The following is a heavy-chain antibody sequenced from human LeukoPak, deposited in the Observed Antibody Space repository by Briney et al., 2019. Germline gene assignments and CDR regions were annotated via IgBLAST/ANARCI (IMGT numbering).Heavy chain of an antibody. Sequence: ASVKVSCKASGYTFTSYAMHWVRQAPGQRPEWMGWINAGNGNTKYSQEFQGRVTITRDTSASTAYMELSSLRSEDMAVYYCARDGKYSSRGYYYYMDVWGKGTTVTVSS. V-gene: IGHV1-3*03. CDR1: GYTFTSYA. CDR3: ARDGKYSSRGYYYYMDV. CDR2: INAGNGNT. J-gene: IGHJ6*03. D-gene: IGHD6-13*01.